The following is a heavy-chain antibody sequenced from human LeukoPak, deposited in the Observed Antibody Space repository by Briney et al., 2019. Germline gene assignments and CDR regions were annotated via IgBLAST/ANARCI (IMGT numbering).Heavy chain of an antibody. D-gene: IGHD3-3*01. Sequence: GGSLRLSCAPSGFTFSSYAMHWVRHTPGKGLEYVSAISSNGGSTYYANTVKGRFTISRDNSKNTLYLQMGSLRAEDMAVYYYARAKWPPYYEADYWGQGTLVTVSS. CDR3: ARAKWPPYYEADY. J-gene: IGHJ4*02. V-gene: IGHV3-64*01. CDR1: GFTFSSYA. CDR2: ISSNGGST.